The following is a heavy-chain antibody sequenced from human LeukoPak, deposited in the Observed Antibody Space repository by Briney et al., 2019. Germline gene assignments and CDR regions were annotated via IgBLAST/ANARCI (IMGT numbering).Heavy chain of an antibody. CDR2: IKQDGSEK. CDR3: ARDRMVRGVIIRYYYYGMDV. CDR1: GFTFSSYW. D-gene: IGHD3-10*01. Sequence: PRGSLRLSCAASGFTFSSYWMSWVRQAPGKGLEWVANIKQDGSEKYYVDSVKGRFTISRDNAKNSLYLQMNSLRAEDTAVYYCARDRMVRGVIIRYYYYGMDVWGQGTTVTVSS. V-gene: IGHV3-7*04. J-gene: IGHJ6*02.